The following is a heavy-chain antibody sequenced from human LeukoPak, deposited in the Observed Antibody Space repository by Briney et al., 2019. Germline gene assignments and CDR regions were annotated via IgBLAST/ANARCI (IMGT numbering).Heavy chain of an antibody. D-gene: IGHD3-10*01. Sequence: ASVKFSCKASGYTFTGYYMHWVRQAPGQGLEWMGWINPNSGGTNYAQKFQGRVTMTRDTSISTAYMELSRLRSDDTAVYYCARDHRDYYYYYMDVWGKGTTVTVSS. CDR3: ARDHRDYYYYYMDV. V-gene: IGHV1-2*02. CDR2: INPNSGGT. CDR1: GYTFTGYY. J-gene: IGHJ6*03.